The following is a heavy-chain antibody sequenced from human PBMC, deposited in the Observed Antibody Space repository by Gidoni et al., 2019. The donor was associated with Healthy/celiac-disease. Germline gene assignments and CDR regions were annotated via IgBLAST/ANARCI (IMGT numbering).Heavy chain of an antibody. CDR2: ISYEGSNK. CDR1: GFPFGSYA. CDR3: ARSSLRRWLQSGFDY. D-gene: IGHD5-12*01. V-gene: IGHV3-30*01. J-gene: IGHJ4*02. Sequence: QVQLVESGGGVVQPGRSLRLSCAASGFPFGSYAMHWVRQAPGKGLEWVAVISYEGSNKYYADAVKGRFTISRDNSKNTLYLQMNSLRAEDTAVYYCARSSLRRWLQSGFDYWGQGTLVTVSS.